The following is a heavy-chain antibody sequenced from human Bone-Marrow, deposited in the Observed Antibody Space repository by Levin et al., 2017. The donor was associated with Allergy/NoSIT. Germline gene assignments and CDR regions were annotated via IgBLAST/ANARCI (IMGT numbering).Heavy chain of an antibody. J-gene: IGHJ4*02. V-gene: IGHV4-59*01. CDR3: ASGAGLRYFERYYFDY. Sequence: GSLRLSCTVSGGSISSYYWSWIRQPPGKGLEWIGYIYYSGSTNYNPSLKSRVTISVDTSKNQFSLKLSSVTAADTAVYYCASGAGLRYFERYYFDYWGQGTLVTVSS. D-gene: IGHD3-9*01. CDR1: GGSISSYY. CDR2: IYYSGST.